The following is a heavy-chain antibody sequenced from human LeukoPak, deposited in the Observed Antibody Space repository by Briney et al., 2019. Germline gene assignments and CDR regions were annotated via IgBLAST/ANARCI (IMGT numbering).Heavy chain of an antibody. CDR1: GYTFSDYF. J-gene: IGHJ4*02. CDR2: IKPNSGGT. V-gene: IGHV1-2*02. Sequence: ASVKVSCKTSGYTFSDYFVHWVRQAPGQGLEWMGWIKPNSGGTAYAQKFQGRVTMTRDTSIRAAYMELSRLTYDDTAVYYCARCYSSNWQFDYWGQGTLVTVSS. CDR3: ARCYSSNWQFDY. D-gene: IGHD6-13*01.